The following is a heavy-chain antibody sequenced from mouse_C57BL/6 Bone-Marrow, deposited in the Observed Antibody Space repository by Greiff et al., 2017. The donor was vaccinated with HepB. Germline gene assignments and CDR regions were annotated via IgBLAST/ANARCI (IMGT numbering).Heavy chain of an antibody. CDR2: IYPGGGYT. V-gene: IGHV1-63*01. J-gene: IGHJ1*03. D-gene: IGHD2-2*01. CDR1: GYTFTNYW. CDR3: ARGLPHWYFDV. Sequence: VKLMESGAELVRPGTSVKMSCKASGYTFTNYWIGWAKQRPGHGLEWIGDIYPGGGYTNYNEKFKGKATLTADKSSSTAYMQFSSLTSEDSAIYYCARGLPHWYFDVWGTGTTVTVSS.